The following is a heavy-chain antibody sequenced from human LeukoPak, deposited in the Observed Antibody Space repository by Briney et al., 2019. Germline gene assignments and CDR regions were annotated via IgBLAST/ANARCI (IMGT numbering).Heavy chain of an antibody. V-gene: IGHV1-2*02. CDR1: GYTFTGYY. CDR2: INPYSGGT. Sequence: ASVKVSCKASGYTFTGYYMHWVRQAPGQGLEWMGWINPYSGGTNYAQKLQGRVTMTTDTSTSTAYMELRSLRSDDTAVYYCARDSSSWLGHEFDPWGQGTLVTVSS. J-gene: IGHJ5*02. CDR3: ARDSSSWLGHEFDP. D-gene: IGHD6-13*01.